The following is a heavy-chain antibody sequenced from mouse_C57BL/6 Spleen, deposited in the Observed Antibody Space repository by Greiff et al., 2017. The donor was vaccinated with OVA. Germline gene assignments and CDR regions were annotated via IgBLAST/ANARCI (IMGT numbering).Heavy chain of an antibody. CDR3: ARDGWLLRIDC. CDR2: IYPGDGDT. CDR1: GYAFSSSW. D-gene: IGHD2-3*01. Sequence: QVQLQQSGPELVKPGASVKISCKASGYAFSSSWMNWVKQRPGKGLEWIGRIYPGDGDTNYNGKFKGKATLTADKSSSTAYMQLSSLTSEDSAVYVCARDGWLLRIDCWGQGTTLTVSS. J-gene: IGHJ2*01. V-gene: IGHV1-82*01.